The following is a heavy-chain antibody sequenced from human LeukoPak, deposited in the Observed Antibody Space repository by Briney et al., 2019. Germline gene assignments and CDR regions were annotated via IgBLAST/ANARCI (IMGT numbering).Heavy chain of an antibody. D-gene: IGHD2-15*01. J-gene: IGHJ6*02. V-gene: IGHV1-8*01. Sequence: ASVKVSCKASGYTFTSYDINWVRQATGQGLEWMGWMNPNSGNTGYAQKFQGRVTMTRNTSISTAYMELSSLRSEDTAVYYCARVDCSGGSCPMDVWGQGTTVTVSS. CDR1: GYTFTSYD. CDR2: MNPNSGNT. CDR3: ARVDCSGGSCPMDV.